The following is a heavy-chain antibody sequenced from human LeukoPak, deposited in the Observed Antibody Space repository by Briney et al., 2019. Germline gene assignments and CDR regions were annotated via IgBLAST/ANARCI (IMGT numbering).Heavy chain of an antibody. CDR1: GGSFSGYY. Sequence: PSETLSLTCAVYGGSFSGYYWSWLRQPPGKGLEWIGEINHSGSTNYNPSLKSRVAISVDTSKNQFSLKLSSVTAADTAVYYCARVYSNYIDYWGQGTLVTVSS. V-gene: IGHV4-34*01. J-gene: IGHJ4*02. D-gene: IGHD4-4*01. CDR3: ARVYSNYIDY. CDR2: INHSGST.